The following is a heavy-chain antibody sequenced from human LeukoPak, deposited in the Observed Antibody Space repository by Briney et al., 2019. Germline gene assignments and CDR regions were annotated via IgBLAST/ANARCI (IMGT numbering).Heavy chain of an antibody. CDR2: ISNDSVDK. CDR1: GFTFSDYY. D-gene: IGHD3-3*01. CDR3: ARRDWVSGAVRAFDI. Sequence: GGSLGLSCVGSGFTFSDYYMSWIRQVPGKGLEWVSYISNDSVDKYYVDSVRGRLTISRDNAKKSMYLQMSGLRVEDTAVYYCARRDWVSGAVRAFDIWGQGTMVTVSS. V-gene: IGHV3-11*04. J-gene: IGHJ3*02.